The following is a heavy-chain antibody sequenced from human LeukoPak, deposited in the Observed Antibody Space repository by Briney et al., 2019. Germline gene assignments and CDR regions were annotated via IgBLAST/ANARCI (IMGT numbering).Heavy chain of an antibody. CDR3: ARVRAVPAAIAFDN. V-gene: IGHV4-59*01. CDR2: IYYSGST. J-gene: IGHJ3*02. CDR1: GGSISSYY. D-gene: IGHD2-2*02. Sequence: PSETLSLTCTVSGGSISSYYWSWIRQPPGKGLEWTGYIYYSGSTNYNPSLKSRVTISVDTSKNQFSLKLSSVTAADTAVYYCARVRAVPAAIAFDNWGQGTMVTVSS.